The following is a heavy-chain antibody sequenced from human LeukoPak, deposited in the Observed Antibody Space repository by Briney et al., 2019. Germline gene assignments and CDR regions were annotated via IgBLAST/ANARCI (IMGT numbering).Heavy chain of an antibody. V-gene: IGHV3-11*04. D-gene: IGHD2-8*01. CDR2: ISSSGSTI. CDR3: AVAALMVYIVDY. CDR1: GFTFSDYY. J-gene: IGHJ4*02. Sequence: GGSLRLSCAASGFTFSDYYMSWIRQAPGKGLEWVSYISSSGSTIYYADSVKGRFTISRDNAKNSLYLQMNSLRAEDTAVYYCAVAALMVYIVDYWGQGTLVTVSS.